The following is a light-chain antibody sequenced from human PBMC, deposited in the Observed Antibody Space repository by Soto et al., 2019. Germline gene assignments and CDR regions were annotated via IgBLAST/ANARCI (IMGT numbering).Light chain of an antibody. J-gene: IGLJ2*01. CDR2: DVS. CDR1: SSDIGGYNY. CDR3: SSYTSSTTLVV. Sequence: QSVLTQPASVSGSPGQSITISCTGTSSDIGGYNYVSWYQQHPGKAPKLIIYDVSYRPSAVSDRFSGSKSGNSASLTISGLQAEDESDYYCSSYTSSTTLVVFGGGTKVTVL. V-gene: IGLV2-14*03.